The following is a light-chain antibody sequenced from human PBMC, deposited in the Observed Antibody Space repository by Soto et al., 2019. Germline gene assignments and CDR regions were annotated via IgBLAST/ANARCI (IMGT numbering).Light chain of an antibody. CDR3: LSYASSNTLL. CDR1: SSDVGGYDR. Sequence: QSALTQPPSASGSPGQSVTISCTGTSSDVGGYDRVSWFQQHPGKAPKLIIFEVSNRPSGVSNRFSGSKSGNTASLTISGLQPEDEADYYCLSYASSNTLLFGGGTKLTVL. V-gene: IGLV2-14*01. CDR2: EVS. J-gene: IGLJ2*01.